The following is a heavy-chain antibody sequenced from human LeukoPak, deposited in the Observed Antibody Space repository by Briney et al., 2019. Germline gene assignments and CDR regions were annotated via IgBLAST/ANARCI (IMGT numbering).Heavy chain of an antibody. V-gene: IGHV5-51*01. CDR1: GYSFTSYW. Sequence: GESLKLSCKGPGYSFTSYWIGWVRQMPGKGLEWMGIIYPGDSDTRYSPSFQGQVTISADKSISTAYLQWSSLKASDTAMYYCARKMTTQRSNSDYWGQGTLVTVSS. CDR2: IYPGDSDT. J-gene: IGHJ4*02. CDR3: ARKMTTQRSNSDY. D-gene: IGHD5-24*01.